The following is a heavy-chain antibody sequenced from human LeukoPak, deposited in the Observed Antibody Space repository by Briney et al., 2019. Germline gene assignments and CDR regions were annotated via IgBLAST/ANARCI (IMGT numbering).Heavy chain of an antibody. CDR1: GGSISSYY. J-gene: IGHJ4*02. CDR2: IYYSGST. V-gene: IGHV4-59*01. D-gene: IGHD3-22*01. Sequence: SETLSLTCTVSGGSISSYYWSWIRQPPGKGLEWIGYIYYSGSTNYNPSLKSRVTISVDTSKNQFSLKLSSVTAADTAVYYCARVKGYYDARFFDYWGQGTLVTVSS. CDR3: ARVKGYYDARFFDY.